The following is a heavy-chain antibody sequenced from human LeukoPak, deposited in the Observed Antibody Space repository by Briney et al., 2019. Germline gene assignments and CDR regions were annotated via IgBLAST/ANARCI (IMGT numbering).Heavy chain of an antibody. Sequence: GGSLRLSCAASGFTFSTFAMIWVRQPPGKGLEWVSSIFPSGGEIHYADSVRGRFTISRDNSKSTLSLQMNSLRAEDTAVYYCARSALRYFDWLRYYYYYMDVWGKGTTVTVSS. J-gene: IGHJ6*03. D-gene: IGHD3-9*01. CDR2: IFPSGGEI. CDR1: GFTFSTFA. V-gene: IGHV3-23*01. CDR3: ARSALRYFDWLRYYYYYMDV.